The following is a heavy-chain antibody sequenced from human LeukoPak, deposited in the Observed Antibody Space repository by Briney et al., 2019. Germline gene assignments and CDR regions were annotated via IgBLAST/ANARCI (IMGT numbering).Heavy chain of an antibody. V-gene: IGHV3-23*01. D-gene: IGHD2-2*02. J-gene: IGHJ4*02. CDR2: ISGSGGST. CDR3: AKLGSYQLLYGGYFDY. Sequence: GGSLRLSCAASGFTFSSSAMSWVRQAPGKGLEWVSAISGSGGSTYYADSVKGRFTISRDNSKNTLYLQMNSLRAEDTAVYYCAKLGSYQLLYGGYFDYWGQGTLVTVSS. CDR1: GFTFSSSA.